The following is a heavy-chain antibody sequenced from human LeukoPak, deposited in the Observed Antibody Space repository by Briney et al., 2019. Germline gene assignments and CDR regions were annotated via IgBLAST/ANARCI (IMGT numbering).Heavy chain of an antibody. J-gene: IGHJ6*02. CDR1: GGSISSYY. Sequence: KASETLSLTCTVSGGSISSYYWSWIRQPPGKGLEWIGYIYYSGSTNYNPSLKSRVTIPVDTSKNQFSLKLSSVTAADTAVYYCARTSLTQYYYGMDVWGQGTTVTVSS. D-gene: IGHD3-9*01. CDR3: ARTSLTQYYYGMDV. CDR2: IYYSGST. V-gene: IGHV4-59*01.